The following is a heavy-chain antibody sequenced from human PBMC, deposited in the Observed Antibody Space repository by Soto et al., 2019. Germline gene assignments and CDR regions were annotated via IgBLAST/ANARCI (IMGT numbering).Heavy chain of an antibody. CDR1: GGSISSSNW. CDR2: IYHSGST. CDR3: AREPARQWLVRYSGMDV. Sequence: QVQLQESGPGLVKPSGTLSLTCAVSGGSISSSNWWSWVRQPPGKGLEWIGEIYHSGSTNYNPSLTSRVTISVDKSRTQFSLKLSPVTAADTAVYYCAREPARQWLVRYSGMDVWGQGTTVTVSS. V-gene: IGHV4-4*02. J-gene: IGHJ6*02. D-gene: IGHD6-19*01.